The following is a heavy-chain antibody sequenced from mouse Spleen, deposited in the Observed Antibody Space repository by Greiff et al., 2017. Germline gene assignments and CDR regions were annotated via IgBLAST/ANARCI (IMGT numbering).Heavy chain of an antibody. J-gene: IGHJ2*01. CDR3: ARSLPVVGYFDY. D-gene: IGHD6-5*01. CDR2: INPYNGGT. CDR1: GYTFTDYY. V-gene: IGHV1-19*01. Sequence: VQLQQSGPVLVKPGASVKMSCKASGYTFTDYYMNWVKQSHGKSLEWIGVINPYNGGTSYNQKFKGKATLTVDKSSSTAYMELNSLTSEDSAVYYCARSLPVVGYFDYWGQGTTLTVSS.